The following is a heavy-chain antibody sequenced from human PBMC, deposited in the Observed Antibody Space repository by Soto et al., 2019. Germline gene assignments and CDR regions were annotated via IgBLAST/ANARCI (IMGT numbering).Heavy chain of an antibody. Sequence: EVQLVESGGDLVQPGRSLRLSCAASGFTFDDYAMHWVRLAPGKGLEWVSGISWNSGDIYYADSVKGRFTISRDNAKNSLYLQMNSLRPDDTAMYYCAKDAIHVLLGDTYGAGGMDVWGQGTTVTVSS. CDR3: AKDAIHVLLGDTYGAGGMDV. CDR2: ISWNSGDI. V-gene: IGHV3-9*01. CDR1: GFTFDDYA. D-gene: IGHD5-18*01. J-gene: IGHJ6*02.